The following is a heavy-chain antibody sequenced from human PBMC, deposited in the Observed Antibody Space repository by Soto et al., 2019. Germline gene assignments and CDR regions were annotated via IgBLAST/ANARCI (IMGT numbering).Heavy chain of an antibody. Sequence: EVQLVQSGAEVKKPGESLRISCKVSGYSFASQWISWVRQVPGKGQEWMGRIDLSESYTTYNPSFQGHVSFSADKSITTAYLQWSSLKASDTATYYCATQGITNYYFDYWGQGTLVTVSS. CDR2: IDLSESYT. CDR3: ATQGITNYYFDY. D-gene: IGHD1-1*01. J-gene: IGHJ4*02. CDR1: GYSFASQW. V-gene: IGHV5-10-1*03.